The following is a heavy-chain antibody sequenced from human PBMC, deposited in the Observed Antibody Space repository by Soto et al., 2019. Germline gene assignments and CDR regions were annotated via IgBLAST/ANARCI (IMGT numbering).Heavy chain of an antibody. CDR3: ARDWAPGHAFDI. V-gene: IGHV3-30-3*01. D-gene: IGHD3-16*01. Sequence: QVQLVESGGGVVQPGRSLRLSCAASGFTFSSYAMHWVRQAPGKGLEWVAVISYDGSNKYYADSVKGRFTISRDNAKNTLYLQMNSLIAEDPAVYYCARDWAPGHAFDIWGQGTMVTVSS. J-gene: IGHJ3*02. CDR2: ISYDGSNK. CDR1: GFTFSSYA.